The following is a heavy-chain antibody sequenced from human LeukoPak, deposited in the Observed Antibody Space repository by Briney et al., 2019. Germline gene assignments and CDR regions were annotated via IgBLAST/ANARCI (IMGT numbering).Heavy chain of an antibody. CDR3: AREPSWGAFDI. CDR1: GGSISSGGYY. V-gene: IGHV4-31*03. J-gene: IGHJ3*02. Sequence: PSQTLSLTCTVPGGSISSGGYYWSWIRQHPGKGLEWIGYIYYSGSTYYNPSLKSRVTISVDTSKNQFSLKLSSVTAADTAVYYCAREPSWGAFDIWGQGTMVTVSS. D-gene: IGHD1-26*01. CDR2: IYYSGST.